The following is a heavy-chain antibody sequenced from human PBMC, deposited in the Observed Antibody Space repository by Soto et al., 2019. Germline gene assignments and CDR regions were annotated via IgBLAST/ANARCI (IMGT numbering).Heavy chain of an antibody. CDR1: GFTFDDYA. J-gene: IGHJ4*02. CDR2: ISWNSGTI. CDR3: AKDYDFWSGCFDY. V-gene: IGHV3-9*01. D-gene: IGHD3-3*01. Sequence: EVQLVESGGGLVQPGRSLRLSCAASGFTFDDYAMHWVRQAPGKGLEWVSGISWNSGTIGYADSVKGRVTISRDNAKNSLYLQMNSLRAEDTALYYCAKDYDFWSGCFDYWGQGTLVTVSS.